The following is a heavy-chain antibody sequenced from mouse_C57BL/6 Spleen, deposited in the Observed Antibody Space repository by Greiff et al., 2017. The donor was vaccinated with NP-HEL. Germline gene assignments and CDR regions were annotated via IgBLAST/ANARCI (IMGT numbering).Heavy chain of an antibody. Sequence: VQLKESGAELVRPGASVKLSCTASGFNIKDYYMHWVKQRPEQGLEWIGRIDPEDGDTADAPKFQGKATMTADTSSNTAYLQLSSLTSEDTAVYYCTTPFYSKTYYFDYWGQGTTLTVSS. V-gene: IGHV14-1*01. J-gene: IGHJ2*01. CDR1: GFNIKDYY. CDR2: IDPEDGDT. D-gene: IGHD2-5*01. CDR3: TTPFYSKTYYFDY.